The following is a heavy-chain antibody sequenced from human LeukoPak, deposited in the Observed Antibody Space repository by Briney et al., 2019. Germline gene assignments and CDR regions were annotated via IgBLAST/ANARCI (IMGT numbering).Heavy chain of an antibody. CDR2: IVVGSGNT. Sequence: ASVKVSCKASGFTFTSSAVQWVRQARGQRLDWIGWIVVGSGNTNYAQKFQGRVTITADESTSTAYMELSSLRSEDTAVYYCARAGVRGVISWFDPWGQGTLVTVSS. J-gene: IGHJ5*02. CDR3: ARAGVRGVISWFDP. D-gene: IGHD3-10*01. CDR1: GFTFTSSA. V-gene: IGHV1-58*01.